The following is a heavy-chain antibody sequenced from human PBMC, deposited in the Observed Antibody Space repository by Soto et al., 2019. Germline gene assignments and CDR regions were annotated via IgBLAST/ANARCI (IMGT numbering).Heavy chain of an antibody. V-gene: IGHV3-23*01. J-gene: IGHJ4*02. CDR2: ISGSGGST. Sequence: GGSPRLSCAASGFTVSSYAMSWVRQAPGKGLEWVSAISGSGGSTYYADSVKGRFTISRDNSKNTLYLQMNSLRAEDTAVYYCAKDRPKGGSGPFDYWGQGTLVTVS. CDR1: GFTVSSYA. CDR3: AKDRPKGGSGPFDY. D-gene: IGHD3-10*01.